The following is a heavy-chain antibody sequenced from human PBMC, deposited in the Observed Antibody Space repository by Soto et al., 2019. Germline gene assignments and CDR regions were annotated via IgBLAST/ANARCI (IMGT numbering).Heavy chain of an antibody. CDR3: ARVGVVGARSLDF. Sequence: GGSLRLSCAASGFTFSSYEMNWVRQAPGKGLEWLSYISSNGRTIDYADSVKGRFTISRDNAKKSLYLQLNSLRAEDTAVYYCARVGVVGARSLDFWGQGTLVTVSS. V-gene: IGHV3-48*03. J-gene: IGHJ4*02. CDR1: GFTFSSYE. D-gene: IGHD1-26*01. CDR2: ISSNGRTI.